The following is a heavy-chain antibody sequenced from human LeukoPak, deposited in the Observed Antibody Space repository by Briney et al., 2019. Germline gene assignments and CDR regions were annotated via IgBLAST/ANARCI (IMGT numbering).Heavy chain of an antibody. CDR1: GYTFTSYG. V-gene: IGHV1-18*01. Sequence: GASVKVSCKASGYTFTSYGISWVRQAPGQGLEWMGWISAYNGNTNYAQKLQGRVTMTTDTSTSTAYMELRSLRSDDTAVYYCARSVLGGDSGPYYYMDVWGKGTTVTISS. D-gene: IGHD2-21*02. CDR3: ARSVLGGDSGPYYYMDV. CDR2: ISAYNGNT. J-gene: IGHJ6*03.